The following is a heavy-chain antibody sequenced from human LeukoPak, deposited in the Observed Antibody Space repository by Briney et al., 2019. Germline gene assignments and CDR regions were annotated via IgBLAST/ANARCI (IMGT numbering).Heavy chain of an antibody. CDR3: ARENFDS. CDR2: VSYEGTIK. V-gene: IGHV3-30*14. Sequence: PGGSLRLSCAASGFAFSNFAMHWVRQAPGKGLEWVAVVSYEGTIKYYSDSAEGRFTISRDNSANIISLQMNNLTTEDAAAYYCARENFDSWGQGTPVAVSP. J-gene: IGHJ5*01. CDR1: GFAFSNFA.